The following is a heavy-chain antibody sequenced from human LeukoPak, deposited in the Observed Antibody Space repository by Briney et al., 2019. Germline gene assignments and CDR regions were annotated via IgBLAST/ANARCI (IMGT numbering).Heavy chain of an antibody. CDR3: ARGTVDYCSGGSCSLYYFDY. CDR2: INHSGTT. J-gene: IGHJ4*02. CDR1: GGSFSDFY. V-gene: IGHV4-34*01. Sequence: SETLSLTCAVYGGSFSDFYWNWIRQPPGKGLEWIGEINHSGTTNYNPSLESRVTIPIDTSKNQFSLNLNSLTAADTAVYYCARGTVDYCSGGSCSLYYFDYWGQGNLVTVSS. D-gene: IGHD2-15*01.